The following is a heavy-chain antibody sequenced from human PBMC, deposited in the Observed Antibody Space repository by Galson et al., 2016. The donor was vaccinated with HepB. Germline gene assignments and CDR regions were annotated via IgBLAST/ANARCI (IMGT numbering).Heavy chain of an antibody. D-gene: IGHD3-22*01. CDR1: GYSFTSYW. Sequence: QSGAEVKKPGESLRISCKGSGYSFTSYWISWVRQMPGKGLEWMGRIDPSDSYTKYSPSFQDHVTISADKSISTAYLQWSSLKASDTAMYYCAITQYSDSSAYSYHYWGQGTLVTVSS. CDR3: AITQYSDSSAYSYHY. CDR2: IDPSDSYT. J-gene: IGHJ4*02. V-gene: IGHV5-10-1*01.